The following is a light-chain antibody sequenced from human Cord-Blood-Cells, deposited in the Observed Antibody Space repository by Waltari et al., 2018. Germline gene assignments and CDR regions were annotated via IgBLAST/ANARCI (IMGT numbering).Light chain of an antibody. J-gene: IGLJ1*01. CDR2: EGS. Sequence: QSALTQPASVSGSPGQSITISCTGTSSDVGSYNLVPWYQQHPGKAPKLMIYEGSKRPSGVSNRFSGSKSGNTASRTISGLQAEDEADYYCCSYAGSSTYVFGTGTKVTVL. CDR3: CSYAGSSTYV. V-gene: IGLV2-23*01. CDR1: SSDVGSYNL.